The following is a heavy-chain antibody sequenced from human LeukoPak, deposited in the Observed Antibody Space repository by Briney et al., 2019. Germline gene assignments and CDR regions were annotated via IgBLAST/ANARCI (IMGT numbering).Heavy chain of an antibody. D-gene: IGHD6-6*01. CDR1: GGTFSSYA. CDR3: ARRAIAARLVITNYFDY. J-gene: IGHJ4*02. V-gene: IGHV1-69*01. Sequence: SVKVSCKASGGTFSSYAISWVRQAPGQGLEWMGGIIPIFGTANYAQKFQGRVTITADESTSTAYMELSSLRSEDTVVYYCARRAIAARLVITNYFDYWGQGTLVTVSS. CDR2: IIPIFGTA.